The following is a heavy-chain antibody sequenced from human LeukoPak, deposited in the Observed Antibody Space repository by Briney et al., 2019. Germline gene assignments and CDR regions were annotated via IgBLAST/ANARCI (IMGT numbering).Heavy chain of an antibody. CDR3: ANLGIPEYRNVDY. J-gene: IGHJ4*02. D-gene: IGHD4-11*01. CDR2: IRYDGSNK. Sequence: PGGSLRLSCAASGFTFSSYGMHWVRQAPGKGLEWVAFIRYDGSNKYYADSVKGRFTISRDNSKNTLYLQMNSLRAEDTAVCYCANLGIPEYRNVDYWGQGTLVTVSS. CDR1: GFTFSSYG. V-gene: IGHV3-30*02.